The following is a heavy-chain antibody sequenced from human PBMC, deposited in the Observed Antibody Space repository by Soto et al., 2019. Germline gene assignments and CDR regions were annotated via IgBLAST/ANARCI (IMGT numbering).Heavy chain of an antibody. Sequence: ASVKVSCKASGYTFTGYYMHWVRQAPGQGLEWMGWINPNSGGTNYAQKFQGRVTMTRDTSISTAYMELSRLRSDDTAVYYCARVYAAHVERTPYYYYGRYVWGRGTTVTVSS. CDR2: INPNSGGT. D-gene: IGHD3-16*01. J-gene: IGHJ6*02. CDR3: ARVYAAHVERTPYYYYGRYV. V-gene: IGHV1-2*02. CDR1: GYTFTGYY.